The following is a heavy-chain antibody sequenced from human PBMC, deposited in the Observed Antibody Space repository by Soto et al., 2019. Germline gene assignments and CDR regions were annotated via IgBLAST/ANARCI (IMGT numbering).Heavy chain of an antibody. CDR1: GVSISSGGYY. D-gene: IGHD4-17*01. CDR3: ARDLRYGDYPIWYFDL. Sequence: QVQLQESGPELVKPSQTLSLTCTVSGVSISSGGYYWSWIRQHPGKGLEWIGYVYYSGRTDYNPPHEGRVTGSVATSRNQFSLKLCAVTAGVTAVYYCARDLRYGDYPIWYFDLWGRGTLVTVSS. J-gene: IGHJ2*01. V-gene: IGHV4-31*03. CDR2: VYYSGRT.